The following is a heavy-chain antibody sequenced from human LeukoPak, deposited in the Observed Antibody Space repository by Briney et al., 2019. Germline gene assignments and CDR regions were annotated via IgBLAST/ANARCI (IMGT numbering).Heavy chain of an antibody. V-gene: IGHV3-7*01. CDR3: ARDGGIIRFGGQDV. D-gene: IGHD3-16*01. Sequence: GGSLRLSCAASGFTFSSYWMSWVRQAPGKGLEWVANMNRDGGEKNYVDSIKGRFTISRDNAANSLYLQMNSLRVEDTAVYYCARDGGIIRFGGQDVWGQGTTVIVS. CDR1: GFTFSSYW. CDR2: MNRDGGEK. J-gene: IGHJ6*02.